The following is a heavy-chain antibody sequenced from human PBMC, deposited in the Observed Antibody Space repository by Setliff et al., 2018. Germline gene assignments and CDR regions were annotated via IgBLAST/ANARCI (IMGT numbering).Heavy chain of an antibody. D-gene: IGHD1-26*01. CDR1: GGSFSAYY. CDR3: AIFIVGLDAFDT. J-gene: IGHJ3*02. Sequence: SETLSLTCAVYGGSFSAYYWRWIRQAPGKGLGWIGEINQSGSTNYNPSLKSRVTMSVDASKKQFSLKLTSVTAADTAVYYCAIFIVGLDAFDTWGQGTMVTVSS. V-gene: IGHV4-34*01. CDR2: INQSGST.